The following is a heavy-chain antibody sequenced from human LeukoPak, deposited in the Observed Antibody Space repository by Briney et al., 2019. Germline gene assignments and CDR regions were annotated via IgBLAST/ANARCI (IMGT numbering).Heavy chain of an antibody. J-gene: IGHJ5*02. CDR1: GGSNSSYY. Sequence: PSETLSLTCTVSGGSNSSYYWSWIRQPPGKGLEWIGYIYYSGSTIYNPSLKSRVTISVDTSKNQFSLKLSSVTAADTAVYYCARGGYSYGNWFDPWGQGTLVTVSS. D-gene: IGHD5-18*01. V-gene: IGHV4-59*01. CDR3: ARGGYSYGNWFDP. CDR2: IYYSGST.